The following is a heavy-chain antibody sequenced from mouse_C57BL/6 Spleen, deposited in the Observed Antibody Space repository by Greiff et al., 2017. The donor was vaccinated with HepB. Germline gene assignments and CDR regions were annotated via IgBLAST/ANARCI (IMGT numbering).Heavy chain of an antibody. V-gene: IGHV1-64*01. J-gene: IGHJ1*03. Sequence: VQLQQPGAELVKPGASVKLSCKASGYTFPSYWMHWVKQRPGQGLEWIGMIHPNSGSTNYNEKFKSKATLTVDKSSSTAYMQLSSLTSEDSAVYYCAYYGSSYWYFDVWGTGTTVTVSS. CDR2: IHPNSGST. CDR3: AYYGSSYWYFDV. D-gene: IGHD1-1*01. CDR1: GYTFPSYW.